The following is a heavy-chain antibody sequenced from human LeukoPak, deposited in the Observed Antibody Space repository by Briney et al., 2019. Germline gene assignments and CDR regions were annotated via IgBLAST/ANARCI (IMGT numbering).Heavy chain of an antibody. Sequence: GGSLSLSCAASGFXFSDYYMSWIRQAPGKGLEWVSCISTSFSYTYYADSVKGRFTISRDNAKKSVYLQMNSLRAEDTAVYYCARETYGDHTFDYWGQGTLVTVSS. V-gene: IGHV3-11*06. CDR3: ARETYGDHTFDY. J-gene: IGHJ4*02. CDR2: ISTSFSYT. D-gene: IGHD4-17*01. CDR1: GFXFSDYY.